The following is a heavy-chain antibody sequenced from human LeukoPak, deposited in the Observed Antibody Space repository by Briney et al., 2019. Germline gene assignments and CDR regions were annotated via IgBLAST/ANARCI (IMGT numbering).Heavy chain of an antibody. V-gene: IGHV4-34*01. J-gene: IGHJ4*02. CDR2: INHSGST. D-gene: IGHD3-22*01. CDR1: GGSFSGYY. CDR3: ARGVYDSRAHYVAAFDY. Sequence: SETLSLTCAVYGGSFSGYYWSWIRQPPGKGLEWIGEINHSGSTNYNPPLKSRVTISVDTSKNQVSLKLSSVTAADTAVYYCARGVYDSRAHYVAAFDYWGQGTLVTVSS.